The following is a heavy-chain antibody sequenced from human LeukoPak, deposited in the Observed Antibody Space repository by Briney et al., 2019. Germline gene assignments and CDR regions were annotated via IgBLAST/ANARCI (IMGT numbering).Heavy chain of an antibody. Sequence: ASVKVSCKASGYTFTGYYMHWVRQAPGQGLEWMGWINPNSGGTNYAQKFQGRVTMTRDTSISTAYMELSRLRSDDTAVYYCASSDTLTGYYGVSGGDFDYWGQGTLVTVSS. J-gene: IGHJ4*02. D-gene: IGHD3-9*01. V-gene: IGHV1-2*02. CDR2: INPNSGGT. CDR1: GYTFTGYY. CDR3: ASSDTLTGYYGVSGGDFDY.